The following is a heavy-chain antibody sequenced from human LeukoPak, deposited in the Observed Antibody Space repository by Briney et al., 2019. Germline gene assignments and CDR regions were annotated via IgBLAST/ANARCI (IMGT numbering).Heavy chain of an antibody. D-gene: IGHD3-22*01. CDR3: ARNYYDSSAYYYFDY. CDR2: IYSGGGT. V-gene: IGHV3-66*01. CDR1: GFTVSRSY. J-gene: IGHJ4*02. Sequence: GGSLRLSCAASGFTVSRSYMNWVRQAPGKGLEWVSLIYSGGGTYYADSVKGRFTISRDNSKNTLYLQMNSLRAEDTVVYYCARNYYDSSAYYYFDYWGQGTLVTVSS.